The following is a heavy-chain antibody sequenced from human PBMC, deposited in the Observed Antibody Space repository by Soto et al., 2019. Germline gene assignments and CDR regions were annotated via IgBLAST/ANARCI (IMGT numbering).Heavy chain of an antibody. CDR2: ISAYNGNT. CDR1: GYTFTSYG. Sequence: XSVKVSCKASGYTFTSYGISWVRQAPGQGLEWMGWISAYNGNTNYAQKLQGRVTMTTDTSTSTAYMELRSLRSDDTAVYYCARVGSSGLIYYYYYGMDVWGQGTTVTVSS. J-gene: IGHJ6*02. V-gene: IGHV1-18*04. CDR3: ARVGSSGLIYYYYYGMDV. D-gene: IGHD6-19*01.